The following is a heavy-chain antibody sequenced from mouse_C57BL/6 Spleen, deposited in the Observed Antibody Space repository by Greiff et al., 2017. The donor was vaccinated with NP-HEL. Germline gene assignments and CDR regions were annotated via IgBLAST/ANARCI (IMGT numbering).Heavy chain of an antibody. CDR1: GFTFSSYG. D-gene: IGHD1-1*01. CDR2: ISSGGSYT. CDR3: ARQGIYYYGSSYGGSYYFDY. J-gene: IGHJ2*01. Sequence: EVQGVESGGDLVKPGGSLKLSCAASGFTFSSYGMSWVRQTPDKRLEWVATISSGGSYTYYPDSVKGRFTISRDNAKNTLYLQMSSLKSEDTAMYYCARQGIYYYGSSYGGSYYFDYWGQGTTLTVSS. V-gene: IGHV5-6*01.